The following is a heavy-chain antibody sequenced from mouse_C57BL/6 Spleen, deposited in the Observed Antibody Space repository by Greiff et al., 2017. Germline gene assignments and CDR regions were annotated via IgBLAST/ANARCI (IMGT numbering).Heavy chain of an antibody. CDR2: IYPGDGDT. V-gene: IGHV1-82*01. D-gene: IGHD2-4*01. J-gene: IGHJ3*01. CDR3: ARRGDYDERTFAY. CDR1: GYAFSSSW. Sequence: VQLQQSGPELVKPGASVKISCKASGYAFSSSWMNWVKQRPGKGLEWIGRIYPGDGDTNYNGKFKGKATLTADKSSSTAYMQLSSLTSEDSAVYFCARRGDYDERTFAYWGQGTLVTVSA.